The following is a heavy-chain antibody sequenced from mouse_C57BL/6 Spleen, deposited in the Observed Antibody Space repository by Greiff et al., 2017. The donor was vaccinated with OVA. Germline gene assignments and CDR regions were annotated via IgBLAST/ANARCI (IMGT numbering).Heavy chain of an antibody. CDR2: IYPGDGDT. CDR3: ARADSSGYNYAMDY. D-gene: IGHD3-2*02. Sequence: QVQLKQSGAELVKPGASVKISCKASGYAFSSYWMNWVKQRPGKGLEWIGQIYPGDGDTNYNGKFKGKATLTADKSSSTAYMQLSSLTSEDSAVYCCARADSSGYNYAMDYWGQGTSVTVSS. J-gene: IGHJ4*01. V-gene: IGHV1-80*01. CDR1: GYAFSSYW.